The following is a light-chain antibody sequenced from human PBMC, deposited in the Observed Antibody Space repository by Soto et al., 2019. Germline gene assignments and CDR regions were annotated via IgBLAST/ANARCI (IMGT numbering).Light chain of an antibody. CDR2: AAS. Sequence: DIQLTQSPSCVSASVGDRFTITCRASQGISSWLAWYQKKSGKAPQLMIYAASTLQSGVPSRLSGSGSGTDFTFTLSSIPPEDIATYYCQQYDNLTIAFGHGTRLEIK. CDR1: QGISSW. CDR3: QQYDNLTIA. V-gene: IGKV1-12*01. J-gene: IGKJ5*01.